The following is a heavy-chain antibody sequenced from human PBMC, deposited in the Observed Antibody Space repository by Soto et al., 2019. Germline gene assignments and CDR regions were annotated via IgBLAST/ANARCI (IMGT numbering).Heavy chain of an antibody. D-gene: IGHD1-1*01. CDR2: IYATGTT. CDR1: GASISGFY. CDR3: VRDGTRTLRDWFDP. J-gene: IGHJ5*02. Sequence: PSETLSLTCTVSGASISGFYWSWIRKSAGKGLEWIGRIYATGTTDYNPSLKSRVMMSVDTSKKQFSLKLRSVTAADTAVYYCVRDGTRTLRDWFDPWGQGISVTVSS. V-gene: IGHV4-4*07.